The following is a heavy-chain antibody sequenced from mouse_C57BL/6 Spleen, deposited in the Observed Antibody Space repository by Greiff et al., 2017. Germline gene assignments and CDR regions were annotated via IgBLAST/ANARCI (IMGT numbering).Heavy chain of an antibody. CDR1: GYTFTSYG. J-gene: IGHJ1*03. CDR2: IYPRSGNT. V-gene: IGHV1-81*01. CDR3: ARGDGSSPYWYFDV. D-gene: IGHD1-1*01. Sequence: VKLQESGAELARPGASVKLSCKASGYTFTSYGISWVKQRTGQGLEWIGEIYPRSGNTYYNEKFKGKATLTADKSSSTAYMELRSLTSEDSAVYFCARGDGSSPYWYFDVWGTGTTVTVSS.